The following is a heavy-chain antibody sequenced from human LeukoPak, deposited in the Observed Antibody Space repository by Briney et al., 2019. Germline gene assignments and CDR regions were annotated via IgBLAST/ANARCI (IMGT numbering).Heavy chain of an antibody. CDR3: ARRGNYNYDS. D-gene: IGHD5-24*01. CDR2: ISSSSSYT. CDR1: GFTFSDYY. Sequence: GGSLRLSCAASGFTFSDYYMSWIRQAPGKGLEWVSYISSSSSYTNYADSLKGRSTISRDNAENSLYLQMNSLRAEDTAVYYCARRGNYNYDSWGQGTLVTVSS. V-gene: IGHV3-11*06. J-gene: IGHJ5*01.